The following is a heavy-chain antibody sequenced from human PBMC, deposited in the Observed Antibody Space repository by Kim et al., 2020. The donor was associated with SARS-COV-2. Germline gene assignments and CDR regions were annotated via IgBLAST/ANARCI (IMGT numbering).Heavy chain of an antibody. D-gene: IGHD5-12*01. CDR1: GGSVSSGSYY. V-gene: IGHV4-61*01. CDR2: IYYSGST. Sequence: SETLSLTCTVSGGSVSSGSYYWNWIRQPPGKGLEWIGYIYYSGSTNYNSSLKSRVTISVDTSKNQVSLKLRSVTAADTAVYYCARGSGYDYWTYSSGWYYDYWGQGTLVTVSS. J-gene: IGHJ4*02. CDR3: ARGSGYDYWTYSSGWYYDY.